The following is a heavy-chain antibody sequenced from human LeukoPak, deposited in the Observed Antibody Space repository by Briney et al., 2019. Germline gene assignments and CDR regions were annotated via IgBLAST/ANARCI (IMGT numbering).Heavy chain of an antibody. CDR1: GGSISIYY. J-gene: IGHJ3*02. Sequence: SETLSLTCTVSGGSISIYYWNWIRQPPGKGLEWIGYIYYSGSTNYNPSLKSRVTMSVDTSKNQFSLKLSSVIAADTAVYYCARARYYDSSGYSALDIWGQGTMVTVSS. D-gene: IGHD3-22*01. CDR2: IYYSGST. V-gene: IGHV4-59*01. CDR3: ARARYYDSSGYSALDI.